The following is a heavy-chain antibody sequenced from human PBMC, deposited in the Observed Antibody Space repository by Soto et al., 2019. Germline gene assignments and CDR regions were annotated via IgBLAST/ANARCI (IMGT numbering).Heavy chain of an antibody. CDR3: ARDYSSGWCLDY. D-gene: IGHD6-13*01. CDR1: GFPFSAEA. Sequence: QVQLMESGGGVVQPGNSLRLSCAGSGFPFSAEAMHWVRQAPGKGLEWVAAISYDGNNKNHADSVKGRFTVSRDNSKNTLYLQIYSLRPEDTAVYYCARDYSSGWCLDYWGQGSLVTVSS. J-gene: IGHJ4*02. CDR2: ISYDGNNK. V-gene: IGHV3-30-3*01.